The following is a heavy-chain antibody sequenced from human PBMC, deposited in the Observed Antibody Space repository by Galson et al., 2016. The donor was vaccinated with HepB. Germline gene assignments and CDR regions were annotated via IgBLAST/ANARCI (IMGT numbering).Heavy chain of an antibody. V-gene: IGHV3-23*01. CDR2: ISGSGSST. D-gene: IGHD6-6*01. Sequence: SLRLSCAASGFSFRSYGMSWVRQAPGKGLEWVSAISGSGSSTYYADSVKGHFTVSRDNSKNTLYLHMNNLRGEDTAVYYCAKAIAPRLLVPQGFDYWGQGSLVTVSS. J-gene: IGHJ4*02. CDR1: GFSFRSYG. CDR3: AKAIAPRLLVPQGFDY.